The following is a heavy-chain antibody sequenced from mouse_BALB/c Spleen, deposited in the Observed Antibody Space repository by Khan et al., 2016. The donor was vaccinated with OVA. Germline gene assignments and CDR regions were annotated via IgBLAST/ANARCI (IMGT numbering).Heavy chain of an antibody. Sequence: QVQLKESGPDLVAPSQSLSITCTVSGFSLTSYAIHWVRQPPGKGLEWLVVIWSDGSTTYNSALKSRLSISKDNSKSQVFLKINSLQTDDTAMYYCARHQFPLSTDSWGQGTSVTVSS. CDR1: GFSLTSYA. CDR2: IWSDGST. J-gene: IGHJ4*01. CDR3: ARHQFPLSTDS. V-gene: IGHV2-6-2*01.